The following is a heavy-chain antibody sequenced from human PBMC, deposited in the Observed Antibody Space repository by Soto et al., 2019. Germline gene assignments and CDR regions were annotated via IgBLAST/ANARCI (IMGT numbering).Heavy chain of an antibody. CDR3: ARASWIQLWGYYYYGMDV. CDR2: IIPIFGTA. J-gene: IGHJ6*02. D-gene: IGHD5-18*01. CDR1: EGSFSGYA. Sequence: SGKVSYTASEGSFSGYAISWVRQAPGQGLEWMGGIIPIFGTANYAQKFQGRVTITADESTSTAYMELSSLRSEDTAVYYCARASWIQLWGYYYYGMDVWGQGTTVTVSS. V-gene: IGHV1-69*13.